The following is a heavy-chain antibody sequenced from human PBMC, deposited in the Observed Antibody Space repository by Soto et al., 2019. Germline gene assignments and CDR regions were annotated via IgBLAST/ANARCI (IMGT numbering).Heavy chain of an antibody. J-gene: IGHJ4*02. CDR2: ISSGGTYT. Sequence: GGCLGVSCASSGVTFSNYAMTWVRQAPGKGLEWVSSISSGGTYTDYADSVKGRFTLSRDNSKNMVYLQMHSLRAEDTAVYHCAKASSGYNYGFYNYFDYWGQGTPVTVSS. D-gene: IGHD5-18*01. CDR3: AKASSGYNYGFYNYFDY. CDR1: GVTFSNYA. V-gene: IGHV3-23*01.